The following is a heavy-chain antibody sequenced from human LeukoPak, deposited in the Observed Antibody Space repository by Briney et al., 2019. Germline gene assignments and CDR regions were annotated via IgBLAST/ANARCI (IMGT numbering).Heavy chain of an antibody. J-gene: IGHJ4*02. V-gene: IGHV3-21*01. CDR1: GFTLSSYS. D-gene: IGHD3-22*01. Sequence: GGSLRLSCAASGFTLSSYSMNWVRQAPGKGLEWVSSISSSSSYIYYADSVKGRFTISRDNAKNSLYLQMNSLRAEDTAVYYCARGYDSSGYTTFDYWGQGTLVTVSS. CDR2: ISSSSSYI. CDR3: ARGYDSSGYTTFDY.